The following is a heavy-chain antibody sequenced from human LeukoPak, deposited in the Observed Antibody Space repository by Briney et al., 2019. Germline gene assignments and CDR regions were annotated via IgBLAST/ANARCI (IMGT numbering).Heavy chain of an antibody. CDR3: ARDNFRRLELQLPWFDP. CDR2: IYTSGST. CDR1: GGSISSYY. J-gene: IGHJ5*02. V-gene: IGHV4-4*07. D-gene: IGHD1-7*01. Sequence: SETLSLTCTVSGGSISSYYWSWIRQPAGKGLEWIGRIYTSGSTNYNPSLKSRVTISVDKSKNQFSLKLSSVTAADTAVYYCARDNFRRLELQLPWFDPWGQGTLVTVSS.